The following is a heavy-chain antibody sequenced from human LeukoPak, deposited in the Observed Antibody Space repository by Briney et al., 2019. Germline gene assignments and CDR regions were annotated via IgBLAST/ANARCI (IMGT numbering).Heavy chain of an antibody. D-gene: IGHD6-19*01. CDR2: IYGDSTT. CDR1: GFTVSSKY. V-gene: IGHV3-66*01. Sequence: GGSLRLSCAASGFTVSSKYMGWVRQAPGKGLEWFSVIYGDSTTYYPDSVKGRFNISRDNSKNTVYLQVNSLRAEDTAVCYCASIAVTGGYFDNWGQGTLVAVSS. J-gene: IGHJ4*02. CDR3: ASIAVTGGYFDN.